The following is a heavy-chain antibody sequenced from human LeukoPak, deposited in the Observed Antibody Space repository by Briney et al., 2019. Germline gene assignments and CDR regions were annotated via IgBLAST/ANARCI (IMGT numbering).Heavy chain of an antibody. Sequence: GRSLRLSCAASGFTFSSYGMHWVRQAPGQGLEWVAVIWSDGSKKYHADSVKGRFTISRDNTKNMLYLQMNSLRAEDTAIYYCVRVGTDSIGSYPDYWGQGTLVTVTS. CDR1: GFTFSSYG. CDR3: VRVGTDSIGSYPDY. V-gene: IGHV3-33*08. D-gene: IGHD3-22*01. J-gene: IGHJ4*02. CDR2: IWSDGSKK.